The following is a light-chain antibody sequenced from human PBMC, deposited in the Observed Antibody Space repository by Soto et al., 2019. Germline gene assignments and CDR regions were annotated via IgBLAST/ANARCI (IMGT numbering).Light chain of an antibody. CDR3: TSYTSTTTLV. J-gene: IGLJ2*01. Sequence: QSALTQPAAVSGSPGQSITISCTGTSNDIGANNYVSWYQHHPGKAPKILISEAANRPSGVSHRFSGSKSGNTASLTISGLQAADEAGYFCTSYTSTTTLVFGGGTKLTVL. CDR2: EAA. CDR1: SNDIGANNY. V-gene: IGLV2-14*01.